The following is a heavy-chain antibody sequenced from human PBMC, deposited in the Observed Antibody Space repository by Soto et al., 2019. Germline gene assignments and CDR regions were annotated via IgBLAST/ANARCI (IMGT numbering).Heavy chain of an antibody. CDR3: GTQIYGKYLYY. V-gene: IGHV4-59*08. J-gene: IGHJ4*02. Sequence: SETLSLTCTVSGGSISDYYWSWIRQPPGKGLKWIGYIYDIGSANYNPSLKSRVTISIYTSNNQFSLSLRSVTAADTFVYYCGTQIYGKYLYYWAQRALDIVSA. CDR1: GGSISDYY. D-gene: IGHD5-12*01. CDR2: IYDIGSA.